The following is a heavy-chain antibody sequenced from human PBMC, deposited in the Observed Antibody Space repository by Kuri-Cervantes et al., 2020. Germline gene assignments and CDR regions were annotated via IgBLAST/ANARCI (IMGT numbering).Heavy chain of an antibody. CDR3: EKGSPTVTLRLYYYMDV. D-gene: IGHD4-17*01. CDR2: VRYDGSSK. CDR1: GITFSSYG. Sequence: LTCAASGITFSSYGMHWVRQAPGKGLECVAFVRYDGSSKYYADSVKGRFTISRDNAKNSLYLQMNSLRAEYTALYYCEKGSPTVTLRLYYYMDVWGKWITVTVSS. V-gene: IGHV3-30*02. J-gene: IGHJ6*03.